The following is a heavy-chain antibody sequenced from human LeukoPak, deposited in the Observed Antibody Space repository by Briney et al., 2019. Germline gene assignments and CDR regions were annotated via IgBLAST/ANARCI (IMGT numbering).Heavy chain of an antibody. V-gene: IGHV1-18*01. CDR3: ARDGVAVAGIDDAFDI. D-gene: IGHD6-19*01. J-gene: IGHJ3*02. Sequence: ASVKVSSKASGYTFTSYGISWVRQAPGQGLEWMGWISAYNGNTNYAQKLQGRVTMTTDTSTSTAYMELRSLRSDDTAVYYCARDGVAVAGIDDAFDIWGQGAMVTVSS. CDR1: GYTFTSYG. CDR2: ISAYNGNT.